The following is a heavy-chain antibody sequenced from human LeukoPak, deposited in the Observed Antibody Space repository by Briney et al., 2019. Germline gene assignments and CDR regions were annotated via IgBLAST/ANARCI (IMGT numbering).Heavy chain of an antibody. D-gene: IGHD3-10*01. J-gene: IGHJ4*02. CDR2: ISYDGSNK. CDR3: ARTARGPHLLDY. Sequence: GGSLRLSCSASGFTFSSYAMHWVRQAPGKGLEWVAVISYDGSNKYYADSVKGRFTISRDNSKNTLYLQMNSLRAEDTAVYYCARTARGPHLLDYWGQGTLVTVSS. CDR1: GFTFSSYA. V-gene: IGHV3-30-3*01.